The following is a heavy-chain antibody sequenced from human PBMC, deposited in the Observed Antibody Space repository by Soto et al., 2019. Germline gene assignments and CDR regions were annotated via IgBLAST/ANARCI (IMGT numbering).Heavy chain of an antibody. V-gene: IGHV4-39*01. D-gene: IGHD3-22*01. Sequence: QLQLQESGPGLMKPSETLSLTCTVSDGSISRSTFYWGWIRQPPGKGLEWIGSVHYTGSTYYNPSLKSRVTISIDSSKNHLSLKVSSVTAADTAVYCARHLYSGDSSGYYGYWGQGALVTVSS. CDR1: DGSISRSTFY. J-gene: IGHJ4*02. CDR3: ARHLYSGDSSGYYGY. CDR2: VHYTGST.